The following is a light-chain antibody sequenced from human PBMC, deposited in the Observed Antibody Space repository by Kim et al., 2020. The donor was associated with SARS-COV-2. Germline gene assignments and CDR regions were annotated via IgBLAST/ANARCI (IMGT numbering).Light chain of an antibody. CDR2: WAS. CDR1: QSVLYSANNENY. V-gene: IGKV4-1*01. Sequence: RATINCKSSQSVLYSANNENYLAWYQQKPGQPPKLLIYWASTRESGVPDRFSGSGSGTDFTLTISSVQAEDVAVYYCQQYYSTPYTFGQGTKLEI. J-gene: IGKJ2*01. CDR3: QQYYSTPYT.